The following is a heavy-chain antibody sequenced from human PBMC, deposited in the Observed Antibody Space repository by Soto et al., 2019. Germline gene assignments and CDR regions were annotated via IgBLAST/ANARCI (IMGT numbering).Heavy chain of an antibody. Sequence: GGSLRLSCAASGVIFSRYAMHWVRQAPGKGLEWVAAVANDGGNTYYVDSVKGRFTISTDSSSKMVYLQMNSLRPEDTAVYYCGGDFGGYGGRADSIDIWGQGTVVTVSS. CDR1: GVIFSRYA. CDR3: GGDFGGYGGRADSIDI. D-gene: IGHD5-12*01. CDR2: VANDGGNT. V-gene: IGHV3-30*04. J-gene: IGHJ3*02.